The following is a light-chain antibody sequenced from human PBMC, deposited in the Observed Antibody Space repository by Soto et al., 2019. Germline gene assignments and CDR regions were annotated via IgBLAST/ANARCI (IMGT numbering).Light chain of an antibody. CDR3: AAWDDSLNGPV. CDR1: SSDVGGYKY. Sequence: QSALTQPPSASGSPGQSVTISCTGTSSDVGGYKYVSWYQQHPGKAPKLILYEVSKRPSGVPDRFSGSKSGNTASLTVSGLQAEDEADYYCAAWDDSLNGPVFGGGTKVTVL. V-gene: IGLV2-8*01. J-gene: IGLJ3*02. CDR2: EVS.